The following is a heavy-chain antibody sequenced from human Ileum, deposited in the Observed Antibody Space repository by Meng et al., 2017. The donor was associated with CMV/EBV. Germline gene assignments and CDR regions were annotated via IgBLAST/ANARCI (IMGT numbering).Heavy chain of an antibody. CDR3: VRLTGNSWLDY. Sequence: QLQLQQSGPGLVKTSQTLLLTCAISGDSVSSTTVTWNWIRQSPSRGLEWLGRTYYRSKWFNDYALSVRGRITINPDISKNQLSLQLNSVTPEDTAVYYCVRLTGNSWLDYWGRGTLVTVSS. CDR2: TYYRSKWFN. J-gene: IGHJ4*02. D-gene: IGHD6-13*01. CDR1: GDSVSSTTVT. V-gene: IGHV6-1*01.